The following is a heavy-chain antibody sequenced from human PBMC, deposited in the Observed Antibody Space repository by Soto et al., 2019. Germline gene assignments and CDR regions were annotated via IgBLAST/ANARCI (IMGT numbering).Heavy chain of an antibody. CDR3: ARLTGLLWFVELLWRQGYYYLMAV. Sequence: GESLKISCKRSGYSFTSYCIGWVRQMPGKNLEWMGIIYPGDSDTRYSPSFQGQVTISADKSISTAYLQWSSLKASDTAMYYCARLTGLLWFVELLWRQGYYYLMAVWGKGITVTVSS. V-gene: IGHV5-51*01. D-gene: IGHD3-10*01. CDR2: IYPGDSDT. CDR1: GYSFTSYC. J-gene: IGHJ6*03.